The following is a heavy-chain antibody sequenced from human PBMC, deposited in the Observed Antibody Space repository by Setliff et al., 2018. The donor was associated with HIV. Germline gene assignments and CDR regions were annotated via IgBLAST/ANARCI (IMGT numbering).Heavy chain of an antibody. CDR1: GDTFRTDA. V-gene: IGHV1-69*13. CDR2: IIPLFGSP. D-gene: IGHD3-16*01. Sequence: SVKVSCKTSGDTFRTDAISWVRQAPGQGLEWMGGIIPLFGSPDYAQKFQDKVTITADESTSTVYMELRSLGSDDTAVYYCARDDGGYNYEEAFDLWGQGTMVTVSS. J-gene: IGHJ3*01. CDR3: ARDDGGYNYEEAFDL.